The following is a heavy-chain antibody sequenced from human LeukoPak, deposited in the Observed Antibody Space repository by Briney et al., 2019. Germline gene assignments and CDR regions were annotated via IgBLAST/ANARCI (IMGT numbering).Heavy chain of an antibody. J-gene: IGHJ4*02. CDR3: ATLPLAMVVTVGIDY. CDR2: ISGSGGST. CDR1: GFTFSSYA. Sequence: PGGSLRLPCAASGFTFSSYAMSWVRQAPGKGLEWVSAISGSGGSTYYADSVKGRFTISRDNSKNMLYLQMNSLRAEDTAVYYCATLPLAMVVTVGIDYWGQGTLVTVSS. D-gene: IGHD2-21*02. V-gene: IGHV3-23*01.